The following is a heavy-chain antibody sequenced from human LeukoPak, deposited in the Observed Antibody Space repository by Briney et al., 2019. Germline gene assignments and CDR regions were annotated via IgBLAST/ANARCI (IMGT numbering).Heavy chain of an antibody. J-gene: IGHJ5*02. Sequence: SQTLSLTCTVSGGSISSGSYYWSWIRQPAGKGLEWIGRIYTSGSTNYNPSLKSRVTISVDTSKNQFSLKLSSVTAADTAVYYCARDGFTAPRKKGRFDPWGQGTLVTVSS. CDR2: IYTSGST. CDR3: ARDGFTAPRKKGRFDP. V-gene: IGHV4-61*02. CDR1: GGSISSGSYY.